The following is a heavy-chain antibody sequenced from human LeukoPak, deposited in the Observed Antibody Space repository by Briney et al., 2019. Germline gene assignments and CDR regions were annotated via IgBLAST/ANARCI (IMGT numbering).Heavy chain of an antibody. V-gene: IGHV1-69*04. D-gene: IGHD2-2*01. CDR3: AREADIVVVPAAIRRGYYFDY. J-gene: IGHJ4*02. Sequence: SVKVSCKASGGTSSSYAISWVRQAPGQGLEWMGRIIPIFGIANYAQKFQGRVTITADKSTSTAYMELSSLRSEDTAVYYCAREADIVVVPAAIRRGYYFDYWGQGTLVTVSS. CDR2: IIPIFGIA. CDR1: GGTSSSYA.